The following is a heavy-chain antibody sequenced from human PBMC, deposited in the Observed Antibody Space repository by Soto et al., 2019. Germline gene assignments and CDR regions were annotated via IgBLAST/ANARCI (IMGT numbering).Heavy chain of an antibody. D-gene: IGHD2-2*02. CDR2: IIPILGIA. Sequence: SAKICCKASGVTIRSYTISSAQHDTGQGLEWMGRIIPILGIANYAQKFQGRVTITADKSTSTAYMELSSLRSEDTAVYYCALLQYTDNQYYFAYWGQGTLVTVSS. CDR3: ALLQYTDNQYYFAY. CDR1: GVTIRSYT. V-gene: IGHV1-69*02. J-gene: IGHJ4*02.